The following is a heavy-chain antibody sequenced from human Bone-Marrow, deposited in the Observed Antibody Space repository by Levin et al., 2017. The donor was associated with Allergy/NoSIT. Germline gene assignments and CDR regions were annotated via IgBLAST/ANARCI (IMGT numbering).Heavy chain of an antibody. V-gene: IGHV4-59*01. CDR3: ARDGGSGWNFDY. Sequence: SETLSLTCTVSGASISSYYWSWIRLPPGKGLEWIGYIYYSGYTNYNPSLKSRVTMSVDTSKNQFSLILSSVTAADTAVYYCARDGGSGWNFDYWGQGTLVTVSS. J-gene: IGHJ4*02. D-gene: IGHD6-19*01. CDR1: GASISSYY. CDR2: IYYSGYT.